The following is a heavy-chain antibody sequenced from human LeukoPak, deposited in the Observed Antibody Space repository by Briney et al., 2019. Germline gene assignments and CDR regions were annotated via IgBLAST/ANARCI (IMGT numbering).Heavy chain of an antibody. V-gene: IGHV4-59*08. CDR2: IYYSGST. J-gene: IGHJ5*02. CDR1: RGSISSYY. CDR3: ARQNVVVTAMRNWLDP. D-gene: IGHD2-21*02. Sequence: PSETLSLTCTVSRGSISSYYWSWIRQPPGKGLEWIGYIYYSGSTNYNPSLKSRVTISVDTSKNQFSLKLSSVTAADTAVYYCARQNVVVTAMRNWLDPWGRGTLVTVSS.